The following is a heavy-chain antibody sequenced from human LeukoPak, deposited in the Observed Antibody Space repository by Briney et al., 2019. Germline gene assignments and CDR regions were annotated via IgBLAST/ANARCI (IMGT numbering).Heavy chain of an antibody. CDR3: ARTHTLAAAVLAVAGMEAVFDY. Sequence: SETLSLTCSVSGDSISSSNYYWGWIRQPPGKGLEWIGSIFYSGSTYYNPSLKSRVTISVDTSNNQFSLKLTSVTAADTAMYYCARTHTLAAAVLAVAGMEAVFDYWGQGTLVTVSS. CDR2: IFYSGST. D-gene: IGHD6-13*01. CDR1: GDSISSSNYY. J-gene: IGHJ4*02. V-gene: IGHV4-39*01.